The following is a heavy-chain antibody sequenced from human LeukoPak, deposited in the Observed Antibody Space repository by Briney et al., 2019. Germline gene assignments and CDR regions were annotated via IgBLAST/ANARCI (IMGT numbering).Heavy chain of an antibody. V-gene: IGHV1-2*02. CDR3: ARDSSSSVCDY. J-gene: IGHJ4*02. CDR2: INPNNGGT. Sequence: GASVTVSCKASGYTFTGYYMRWVRQAPGQGLEWMGWINPNNGGTNYAQKFQGRVTMTRDTSISTAYMELSRLRSDDAAVYYCARDSSSSVCDYWGQGTLVTVSS. CDR1: GYTFTGYY. D-gene: IGHD6-6*01.